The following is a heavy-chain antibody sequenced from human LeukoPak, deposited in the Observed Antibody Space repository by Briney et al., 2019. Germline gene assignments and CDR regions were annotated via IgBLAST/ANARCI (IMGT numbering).Heavy chain of an antibody. D-gene: IGHD2-8*01. J-gene: IGHJ4*02. CDR3: ARDYCTNGVCFDY. CDR2: ISSSSSYI. Sequence: AGGSLRLSCAASGFTFSSYEMNWVRQAPGKGLEWVSSISSSSSYIYYADSVKGRFTVSRDNAKNSLYLQMNSLRAEDTAVYYCARDYCTNGVCFDYWGQGTLVTVSS. CDR1: GFTFSSYE. V-gene: IGHV3-21*01.